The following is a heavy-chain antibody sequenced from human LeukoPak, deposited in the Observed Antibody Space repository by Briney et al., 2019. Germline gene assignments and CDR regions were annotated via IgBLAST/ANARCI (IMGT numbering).Heavy chain of an antibody. CDR1: GGSISSSYYY. J-gene: IGHJ3*02. CDR3: AREVVPDVIDAFDI. Sequence: SETLSLTCTVSGGSISSSYYYWGWIRHPPGKGLEWIGSTYNSGSTHYNPSLKSRVTISVDTSKNQFSVKLSSVTAADTAVYYCAREVVPDVIDAFDIWGQGTMVTVSS. V-gene: IGHV4-39*02. D-gene: IGHD2-2*01. CDR2: TYNSGST.